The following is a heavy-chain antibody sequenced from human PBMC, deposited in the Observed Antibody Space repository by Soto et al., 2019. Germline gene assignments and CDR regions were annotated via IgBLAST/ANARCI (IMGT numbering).Heavy chain of an antibody. CDR3: ARGRTYYNDSSGYYFFDY. J-gene: IGHJ4*02. CDR1: GGSIGSYY. CDR2: IYNRENT. V-gene: IGHV4-4*07. Sequence: SETLSLTCTVSGGSIGSYYWSWIRQPAGKGLEWIGHIYNRENTNYNPSLKSRVTLSVDTSRNQFSLKLSSVTAADTAVYYCARGRTYYNDSSGYYFFDYWGQGTLVTVSS. D-gene: IGHD3-22*01.